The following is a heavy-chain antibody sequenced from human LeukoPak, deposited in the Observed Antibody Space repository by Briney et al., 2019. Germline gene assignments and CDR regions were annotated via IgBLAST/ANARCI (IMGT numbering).Heavy chain of an antibody. CDR2: INWNGGST. D-gene: IGHD4-23*01. V-gene: IGHV3-20*04. CDR1: GFTFDDYG. J-gene: IGHJ3*01. CDR3: ARDDFGGTHDTFDV. Sequence: GGSLRLSCAASGFTFDDYGMSWVRQAPGRGLEWVSGINWNGGSTAYADSVKGRFTISRDNGKNSLYLQMNSLRAEDTAVYYCARDDFGGTHDTFDVWGQGTVVTVSS.